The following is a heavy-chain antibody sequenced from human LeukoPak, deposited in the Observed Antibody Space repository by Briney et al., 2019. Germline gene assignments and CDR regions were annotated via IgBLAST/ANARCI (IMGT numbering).Heavy chain of an antibody. CDR3: ARSSHYYYGSGPLHAYYFDY. V-gene: IGHV5-51*01. J-gene: IGHJ4*02. CDR2: IYPGDSDT. D-gene: IGHD3-10*01. CDR1: GYSFTSYW. Sequence: GESLKISCTGSGYSFTSYWIGWVRHKPGKGLEWMGIIYPGDSDTRNSPSLQGQVIISVDKSISTAYLQWSSLKASDTAMYYSARSSHYYYGSGPLHAYYFDYWGQGTLVTVSS.